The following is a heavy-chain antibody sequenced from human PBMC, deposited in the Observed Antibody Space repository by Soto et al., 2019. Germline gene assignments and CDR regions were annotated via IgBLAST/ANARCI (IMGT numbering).Heavy chain of an antibody. CDR3: ARDHMAVAAPGYY. J-gene: IGHJ4*02. V-gene: IGHV3-30-3*01. D-gene: IGHD6-19*01. Sequence: PGGSLRLSCAASGFTFSSYAMHWVRQAPGKGLEWVAVISCGGSNKYYADSVKGRFTISRDNSKNTLYLQMNSLRAEDTAVYYCARDHMAVAAPGYYWGQGTLVTVSS. CDR1: GFTFSSYA. CDR2: ISCGGSNK.